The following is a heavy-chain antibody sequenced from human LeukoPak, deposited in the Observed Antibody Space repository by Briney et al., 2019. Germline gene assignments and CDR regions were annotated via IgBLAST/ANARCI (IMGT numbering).Heavy chain of an antibody. J-gene: IGHJ4*02. V-gene: IGHV3-23*01. CDR1: GFSFGDYL. CDR2: ITATSSST. Sequence: GGSLRLSCTTSGFSFGDYLISWVRQAPGKGLEWVSAITATSSSTHDADSVQGRFTISRDNSKNTLYLQMNSLRPEDTAIYYCAKLFDSGTYNNFFHYWGQGTLVTVSS. D-gene: IGHD3-10*01. CDR3: AKLFDSGTYNNFFHY.